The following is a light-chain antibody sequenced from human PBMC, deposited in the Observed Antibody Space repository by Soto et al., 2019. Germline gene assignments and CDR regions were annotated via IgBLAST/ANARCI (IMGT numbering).Light chain of an antibody. CDR2: GAS. J-gene: IGKJ2*01. V-gene: IGKV3-20*01. Sequence: EIVLTQSPGTLSLSPGERATLSCRANQSVSSAYLAWYQQKPGQAPRLLISGASIRATGIPERFSGSGSGTDFTLTISRLEPEDSAVYYGQQYGSSPPYTFGQGTKLEIK. CDR1: QSVSSAY. CDR3: QQYGSSPPYT.